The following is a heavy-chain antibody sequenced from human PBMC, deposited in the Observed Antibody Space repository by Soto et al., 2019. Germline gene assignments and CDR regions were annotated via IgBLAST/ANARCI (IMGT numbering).Heavy chain of an antibody. V-gene: IGHV4-4*07. D-gene: IGHD3-3*01. CDR2: IYSSGNT. CDR3: ARGQRFSDWFDP. J-gene: IGHJ5*02. CDR1: GGTSSGYY. Sequence: QVHLQESGPGLVKPSETLSLTCSVSGGTSSGYYWTWIRQPAGKGLEWIGRIYSSGNTKYNPPLQSRVTMSLDTSNNQFSLRLTSVTAADTAVYYCARGQRFSDWFDPWGQGTLVTVSS.